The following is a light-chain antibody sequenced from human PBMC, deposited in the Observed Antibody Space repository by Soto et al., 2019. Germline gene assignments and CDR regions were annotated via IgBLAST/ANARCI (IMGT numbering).Light chain of an antibody. CDR1: QSVSSSY. J-gene: IGKJ5*01. Sequence: EIVLTQSPGTLSLSPGERATLSCRASQSVSSSYLAWYQKKPGQAPRLLIYGASSRATGIPDRFSGSGSGTDLTITISRLEPEDFAVYYCQQYGSSPPITFGQGTRLEIK. CDR3: QQYGSSPPIT. CDR2: GAS. V-gene: IGKV3-20*01.